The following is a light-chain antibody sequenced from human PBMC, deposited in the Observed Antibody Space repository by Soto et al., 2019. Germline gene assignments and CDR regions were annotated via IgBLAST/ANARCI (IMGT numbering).Light chain of an antibody. CDR1: SASVLTSYY. Sequence: QTVVSQEPSFSVSPGETVTLTCGLTSASVLTSYYPSWYQQTPGQAPRTLIYSTNIRSSGVPDRFSGSILGNKAALTITGAQADDESEYYCALDVGSGTVGFGGGTKRTVL. CDR3: ALDVGSGTVG. CDR2: STN. V-gene: IGLV8-61*01. J-gene: IGLJ2*01.